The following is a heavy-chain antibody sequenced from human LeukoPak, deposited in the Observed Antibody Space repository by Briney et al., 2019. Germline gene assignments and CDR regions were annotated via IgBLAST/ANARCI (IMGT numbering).Heavy chain of an antibody. V-gene: IGHV4-59*08. D-gene: IGHD4-23*01. J-gene: IGHJ4*02. CDR1: GGSISNYY. Sequence: SETLSLTCTVSGGSISNYYWSWIRQPPGKGLEWIGYIYYTGSTTYNPSLKSRVTISVDTSRNQFSLKLSSVTATDTAVYYCAGSVGSFDYWGQGTLVTVSS. CDR3: AGSVGSFDY. CDR2: IYYTGST.